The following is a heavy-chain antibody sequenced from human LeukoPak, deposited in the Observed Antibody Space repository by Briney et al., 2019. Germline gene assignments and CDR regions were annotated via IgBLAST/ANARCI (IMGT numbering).Heavy chain of an antibody. Sequence: GGSLRLSCAASGFTFSSYAMSWVRQAPGKGLEWVSAISGSGGNTYYADSVKGRFTISRDNSKNTLYVQMNSLTAEDTAIYYCARATGNLGNWGQGTLVTVSS. J-gene: IGHJ4*02. V-gene: IGHV3-23*01. D-gene: IGHD1-1*01. CDR2: ISGSGGNT. CDR1: GFTFSSYA. CDR3: ARATGNLGN.